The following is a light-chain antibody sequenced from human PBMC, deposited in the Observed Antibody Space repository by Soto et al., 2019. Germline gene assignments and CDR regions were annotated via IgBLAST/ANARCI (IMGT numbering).Light chain of an antibody. CDR2: DAS. V-gene: IGKV3-11*01. CDR1: QSVGTH. Sequence: EIVLTQSPATLSLSPGERATLSCRASQSVGTHLAWYQQRPGQAPRLLIWDASNRATGIPARFSGSGSGTDFTLTISSLEPEAFAVYCCQQRSNWPPLFTCGPGTKVDIK. J-gene: IGKJ3*01. CDR3: QQRSNWPPLFT.